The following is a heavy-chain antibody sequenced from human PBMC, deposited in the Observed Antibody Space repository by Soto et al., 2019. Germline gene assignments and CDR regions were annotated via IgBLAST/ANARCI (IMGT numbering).Heavy chain of an antibody. J-gene: IGHJ5*02. CDR3: AKDRDDSSGWYSWFDP. CDR2: ISGSGGTT. D-gene: IGHD6-19*01. Sequence: EVELLDSGGGLAQPGESLRLSCAASGFTFSNYAMSWVRQAPGRGLEWVSSISGSGGTTYYADSLEGRFTIARDNSKNALYIQMNSLRAEDTAVYYCAKDRDDSSGWYSWFDPWGQGTLVTVSS. CDR1: GFTFSNYA. V-gene: IGHV3-23*01.